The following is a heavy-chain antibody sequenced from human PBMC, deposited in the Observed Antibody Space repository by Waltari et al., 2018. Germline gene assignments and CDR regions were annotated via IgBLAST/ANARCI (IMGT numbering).Heavy chain of an antibody. Sequence: QVQLVQSGAEVKKPGASVKVSCKASGYTFTGYYMHWVRQAPGQGLEWMGRINPNSGGTNYAQKFQGRGTMTRDTSISTAYMELSRLRSDDTAVYYCAREETVRVGATPFHHFDYWGQGTLVTVSS. CDR1: GYTFTGYY. J-gene: IGHJ4*02. V-gene: IGHV1-2*06. D-gene: IGHD1-26*01. CDR2: INPNSGGT. CDR3: AREETVRVGATPFHHFDY.